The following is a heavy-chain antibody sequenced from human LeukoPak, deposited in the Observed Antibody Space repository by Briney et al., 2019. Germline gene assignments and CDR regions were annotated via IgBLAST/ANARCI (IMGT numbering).Heavy chain of an antibody. D-gene: IGHD3-22*01. CDR3: VKEGGYYYDSSGYYPLEYFQH. CDR1: GFTFSSYG. V-gene: IGHV3-33*06. J-gene: IGHJ1*01. Sequence: PGGSLRLSCAASGFTFSSYGMHWVRQAPGKGLEWVAVIWYDGSNKYYADSVKGRFTISRDNSKNTLYLQMNSLRAEDTAVYYCVKEGGYYYDSSGYYPLEYFQHWGQGTLVTVSS. CDR2: IWYDGSNK.